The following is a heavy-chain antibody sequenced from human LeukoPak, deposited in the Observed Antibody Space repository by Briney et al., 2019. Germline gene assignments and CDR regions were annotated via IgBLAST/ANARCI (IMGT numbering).Heavy chain of an antibody. CDR1: GFTFSSYV. CDR2: ISYSSSNI. CDR3: ARVTRSSWYVDY. J-gene: IGHJ4*02. D-gene: IGHD6-13*01. V-gene: IGHV3-21*01. Sequence: GGSLRLSCAASGFTFSSYVMNCVRQAPGEGLEWVSSISYSSSNIYYADSVMGRFTISRDNAKNSLYLQMNSLRAEDTAVYFCARVTRSSWYVDYWGQGTLVTVSS.